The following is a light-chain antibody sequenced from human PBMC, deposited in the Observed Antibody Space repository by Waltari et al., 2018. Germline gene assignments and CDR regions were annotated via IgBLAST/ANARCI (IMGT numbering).Light chain of an antibody. J-gene: IGLJ1*01. Sequence: SALTRPATVSVTPGQSVPIFCSGTISDVGGYDYVSWYQQPPGKAPKLMIYDVRTRPSGVSNRFSGSKSGNTASLTISGLQAEDEADYYCGSYTSSSTLVFGTGTKVTVL. CDR3: GSYTSSSTLV. CDR1: ISDVGGYDY. CDR2: DVR. V-gene: IGLV2-14*03.